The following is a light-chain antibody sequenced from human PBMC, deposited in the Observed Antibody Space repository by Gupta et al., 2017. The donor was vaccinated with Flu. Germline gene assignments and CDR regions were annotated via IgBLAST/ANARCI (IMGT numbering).Light chain of an antibody. CDR1: QSLAARDGNIY. CDR3: MQAKQWPYT. Sequence: EAVMAQSPLSLTVTLGQPASISCRSSQSLAARDGNIYLNWFHQRPGQSPRRLIYKVSNRDSGVPERFSGSKSGSDFTLEISRVEAEDVGVYFCMQAKQWPYTFGQGTKLEIK. J-gene: IGKJ2*01. CDR2: KVS. V-gene: IGKV2-30*01.